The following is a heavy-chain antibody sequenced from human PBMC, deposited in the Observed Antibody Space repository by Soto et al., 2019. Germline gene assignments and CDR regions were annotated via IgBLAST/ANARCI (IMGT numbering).Heavy chain of an antibody. V-gene: IGHV4-59*01. Sequence: QVQLQESGPGLVKPSETLSLTCNVSSGSINSYYWNWIRRPPGKGLEWIAYIYYNGNTDRNPSLESRVTISLDTPKNQLSLKLSSVTAADTVVYYCARGYHGYSYANFDYWGQGILVTVSS. D-gene: IGHD5-18*01. CDR3: ARGYHGYSYANFDY. J-gene: IGHJ4*02. CDR2: IYYNGNT. CDR1: SGSINSYY.